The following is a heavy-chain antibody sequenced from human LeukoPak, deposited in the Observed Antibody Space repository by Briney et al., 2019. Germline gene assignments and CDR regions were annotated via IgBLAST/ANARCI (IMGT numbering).Heavy chain of an antibody. CDR3: ARKVLMVYASGNYFDY. CDR1: GGSFSGYY. CDR2: INHSGST. D-gene: IGHD2-8*01. V-gene: IGHV4-34*01. J-gene: IGHJ4*02. Sequence: SETLSLTCAVYGGSFSGYYWSWIRQPPGKGLEWIGEINHSGSTNYNPSLKSRVTISVDTSKNQFSLKLSSVTAADTAVYYCARKVLMVYASGNYFDYWGQGTLVTVSS.